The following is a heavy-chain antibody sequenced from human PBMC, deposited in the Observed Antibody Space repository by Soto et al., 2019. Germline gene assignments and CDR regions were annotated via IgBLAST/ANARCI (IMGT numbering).Heavy chain of an antibody. D-gene: IGHD3-3*01. J-gene: IGHJ6*02. CDR1: GGSISSYY. CDR3: ARSGETRHYYDFWSGYYRSPTYYYGMDV. V-gene: IGHV4-34*01. Sequence: PSETLSLTCTVSGGSISSYYWSWIRQPPGKGLEWIGEINHSGSTNYNPSLKSRVTISVDTSKNQFSLKLSSVTAADTAVYYCARSGETRHYYDFWSGYYRSPTYYYGMDVWGQGTTVTVSS. CDR2: INHSGST.